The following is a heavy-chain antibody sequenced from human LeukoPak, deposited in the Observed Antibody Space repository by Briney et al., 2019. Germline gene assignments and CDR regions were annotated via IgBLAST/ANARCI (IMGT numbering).Heavy chain of an antibody. J-gene: IGHJ4*02. D-gene: IGHD2-2*01. CDR3: ANPRGGTYQYYFDY. CDR2: ISGSGSGK. V-gene: IGHV3-23*01. CDR1: GFTFSSYA. Sequence: GGSLRLSCAASGFTFSSYAMTWVRQAPGKGPEWVSHISGSGSGKYYAASVKGRFTISRDNSKNALYLQMNSLRAEDTALYYCANPRGGTYQYYFDYWGQGALVTVSS.